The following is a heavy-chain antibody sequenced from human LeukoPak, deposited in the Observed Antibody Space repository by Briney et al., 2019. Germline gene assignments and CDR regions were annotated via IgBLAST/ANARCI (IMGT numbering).Heavy chain of an antibody. D-gene: IGHD2-15*01. CDR2: INHSGST. CDR3: ARDPGYCSGGSCYGHDAFDI. J-gene: IGHJ3*02. CDR1: GGSFSGYY. V-gene: IGHV4-34*01. Sequence: SETLSLTCAVYGGSFSGYYWSWIRQPPGKGLEWFGEINHSGSTNSNPSLKSRVTISVDTSKNQFSLKLSSVTAADTAVYYCARDPGYCSGGSCYGHDAFDIWGQGTMVTVSS.